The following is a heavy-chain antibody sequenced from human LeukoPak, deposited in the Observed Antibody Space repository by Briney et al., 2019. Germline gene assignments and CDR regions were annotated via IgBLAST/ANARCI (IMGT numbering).Heavy chain of an antibody. CDR3: AKDADISVELVVITSFDS. CDR2: ISGSGNRA. J-gene: IGHJ4*02. Sequence: GGSLRLSCATSGFTFSSYGMNWVRQTPGKGLEWVSAISGSGNRAYHADSVKGRFTISRDNSKNMLYLQMNSLRAEDTALYYCAKDADISVELVVITSFDSWGQGTLVTVSS. CDR1: GFTFSSYG. D-gene: IGHD3-22*01. V-gene: IGHV3-23*01.